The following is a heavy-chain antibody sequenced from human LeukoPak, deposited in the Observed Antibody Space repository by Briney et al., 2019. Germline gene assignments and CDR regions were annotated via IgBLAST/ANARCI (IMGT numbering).Heavy chain of an antibody. D-gene: IGHD3-10*01. V-gene: IGHV3-23*01. CDR2: ISGSGGIT. CDR1: EFTFSNFA. CDR3: AKDKGGSGNCYNVAYYFDY. J-gene: IGHJ4*02. Sequence: PGGSLRLSCAASEFTFSNFAMSWVRQAPGKWLEWVSLISGSGGITYYADSVKGRFTISRDNSKNTLYLQMNSLRAEDTAVYYCAKDKGGSGNCYNVAYYFDYWGQGTLVTVSS.